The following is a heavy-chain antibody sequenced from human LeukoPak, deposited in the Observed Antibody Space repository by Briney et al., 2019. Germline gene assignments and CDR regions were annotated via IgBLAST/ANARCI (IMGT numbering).Heavy chain of an antibody. J-gene: IGHJ4*02. V-gene: IGHV3-33*01. CDR3: ARWGSGKSFDY. Sequence: GGSLRLSCAASGLXFSGYGIHWVRQAPGKGLEWVAVIWYDGSNKYYTDSVKGRFTISRDNSKNTLYLQMNSLRVEDTAVYYCARWGSGKSFDYWGQGTLVTVSS. CDR2: IWYDGSNK. CDR1: GLXFSGYG. D-gene: IGHD3-10*01.